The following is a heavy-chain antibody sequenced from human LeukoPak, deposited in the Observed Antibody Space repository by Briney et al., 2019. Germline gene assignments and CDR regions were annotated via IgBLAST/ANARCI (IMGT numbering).Heavy chain of an antibody. CDR3: ASLTLVGRYGSGYYRRDFDY. V-gene: IGHV1-69*13. D-gene: IGHD3-22*01. Sequence: SVKVSCKASGGTFSSYAISWVRQAPGQGLEWMGGIIPIFGTANYAQKFQGRVTITADESTSTAYMELSSLRSEDTAVYYCASLTLVGRYGSGYYRRDFDYWGQGTLVTVSS. CDR1: GGTFSSYA. CDR2: IIPIFGTA. J-gene: IGHJ4*02.